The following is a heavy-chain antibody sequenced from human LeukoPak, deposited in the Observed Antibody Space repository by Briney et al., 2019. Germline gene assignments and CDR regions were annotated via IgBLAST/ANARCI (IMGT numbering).Heavy chain of an antibody. Sequence: ASVKVSCKASGYTFTSYGVSWVRQAPGQGLEWMGWISAYNGNTNYAQKLQGRVTMTTDTSTSTAHMELRSLRSDDTAVYYCARDGYDSSWVYWGQGTLVTVSS. V-gene: IGHV1-18*04. CDR3: ARDGYDSSWVY. CDR2: ISAYNGNT. CDR1: GYTFTSYG. D-gene: IGHD3-16*01. J-gene: IGHJ4*02.